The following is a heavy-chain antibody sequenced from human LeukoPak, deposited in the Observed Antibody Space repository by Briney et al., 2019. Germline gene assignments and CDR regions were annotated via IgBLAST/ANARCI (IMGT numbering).Heavy chain of an antibody. CDR2: IIPIFGTA. V-gene: IGHV1-69*01. CDR1: GGTFSSYA. CDR3: ARDGGYYYDSSGYYPNWFDP. J-gene: IGHJ5*02. D-gene: IGHD3-22*01. Sequence: ASVKVSCKASGGTFSSYAVSWVRQAPGQGLEWMGGIIPIFGTANYAQKFQDRVTITADESTSAAYMELSSLRSEDTAVYYCARDGGYYYDSSGYYPNWFDPWGQGTLVTVSS.